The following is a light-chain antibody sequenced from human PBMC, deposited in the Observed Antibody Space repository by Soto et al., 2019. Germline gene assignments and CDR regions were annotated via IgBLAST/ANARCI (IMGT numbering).Light chain of an antibody. CDR1: ESIQTW. CDR2: DAS. V-gene: IGKV1-5*01. J-gene: IGKJ1*01. CDR3: QQYNNYPRT. Sequence: IPMTQSPSSLCASVGVRVTITCRASESIQTWLAWYQHKPGKAPKFLIYDASTLESGVPSRFSGSGSGTEFTLTISSLQPDDFATYYCQQYNNYPRTFGQGTKVDIK.